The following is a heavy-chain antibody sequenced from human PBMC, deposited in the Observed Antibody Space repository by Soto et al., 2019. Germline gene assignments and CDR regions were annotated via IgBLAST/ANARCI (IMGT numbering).Heavy chain of an antibody. J-gene: IGHJ5*02. Sequence: GESLKISCKGSGYSFTSYWISWVRQMPGKGLEWMGRIDPSDSYTNYSPSFQGHVTISADKSISTAYLQWSSLKASDTAMYYCARSYGYSSSLIFVGFDPWGQGTLVTVSS. CDR3: ARSYGYSSSLIFVGFDP. CDR1: GYSFTSYW. V-gene: IGHV5-10-1*01. D-gene: IGHD6-13*01. CDR2: IDPSDSYT.